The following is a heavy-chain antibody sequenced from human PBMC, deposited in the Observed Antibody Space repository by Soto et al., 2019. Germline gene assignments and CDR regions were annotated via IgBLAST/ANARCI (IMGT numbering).Heavy chain of an antibody. V-gene: IGHV3-23*01. J-gene: IGHJ4*02. Sequence: EVQLLESGGGLVQPGGSLRLSCAASGFTFSTYAMNWVRQAPGKGLEWVSGISGSGDSTYCADSVKGRFTVSRDNSKNTLYLQMNSLRGEDTAVFYCAKERSSGWSFDYWGQGTLVTVSP. CDR3: AKERSSGWSFDY. CDR1: GFTFSTYA. D-gene: IGHD6-19*01. CDR2: ISGSGDST.